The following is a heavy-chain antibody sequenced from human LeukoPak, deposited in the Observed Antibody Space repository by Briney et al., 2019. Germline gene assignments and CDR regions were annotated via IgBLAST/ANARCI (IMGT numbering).Heavy chain of an antibody. V-gene: IGHV4-34*01. CDR2: INHSGST. CDR1: GGSFSGYY. J-gene: IGHJ3*02. CDR3: ARAVGHGWLKYADAFDI. D-gene: IGHD5-12*01. Sequence: SETLSLTCAVYGGSFSGYYWSWIRQPPGKGLEWIGEINHSGSTNYNPSLKSRVTISVDTSKNQFSLKLSSVTAADTAVYYCARAVGHGWLKYADAFDIWGQGTMVTVSS.